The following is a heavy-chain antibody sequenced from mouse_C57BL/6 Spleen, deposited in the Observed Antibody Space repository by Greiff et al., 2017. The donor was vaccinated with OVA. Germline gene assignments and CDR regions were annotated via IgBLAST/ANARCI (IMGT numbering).Heavy chain of an antibody. V-gene: IGHV5-17*01. D-gene: IGHD4-1*02. CDR1: GFTFSDYG. J-gene: IGHJ3*01. CDR2: ISSGSSTI. Sequence: EVQLVESGGGLVKPGGSLKLSCAASGFTFSDYGMHWVRQAPEKGLEWVAYISSGSSTIYYADTVKGRFTISRDNAKNTLFLQMTSLRSEDTAMYYCARPNWDGFAYWGQGTLVTVAA. CDR3: ARPNWDGFAY.